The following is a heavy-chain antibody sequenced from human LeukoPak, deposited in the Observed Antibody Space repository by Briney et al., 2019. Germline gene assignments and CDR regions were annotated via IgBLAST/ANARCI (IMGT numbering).Heavy chain of an antibody. V-gene: IGHV3-53*01. CDR3: VRSLLGDTDY. D-gene: IGHD1-26*01. CDR1: GLTVSNNY. J-gene: IGHJ4*02. Sequence: GGSLRLSCAASGLTVSNNYMGWVRQAPGKGLEWVSVIYSRGDTYYADSVKGRFTISRDNAKNTLYLQMNSLRAEDTAVYFCVRSLLGDTDYWGQGTLVTVSS. CDR2: IYSRGDT.